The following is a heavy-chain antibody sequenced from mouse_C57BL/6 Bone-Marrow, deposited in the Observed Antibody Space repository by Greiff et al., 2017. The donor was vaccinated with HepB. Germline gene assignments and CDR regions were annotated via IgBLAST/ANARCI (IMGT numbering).Heavy chain of an antibody. CDR2: IYPRSGNT. CDR3: ARIWLLRNWYFDV. V-gene: IGHV1-81*01. Sequence: VKLMESGAELARPGASVKLSCKASGYTFTSYGISWVKQRTGQGLEWIGEIYPRSGNTYYNEKFKGKATLTADKSSSTAYMELRSLTSEDSAVYFCARIWLLRNWYFDVWGTGTTVTVSS. CDR1: GYTFTSYG. D-gene: IGHD2-3*01. J-gene: IGHJ1*03.